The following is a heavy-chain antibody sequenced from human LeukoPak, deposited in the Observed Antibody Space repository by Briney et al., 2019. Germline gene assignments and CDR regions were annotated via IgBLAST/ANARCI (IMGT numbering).Heavy chain of an antibody. V-gene: IGHV4-59*08. CDR3: ARMYAGTAMVQNYFDY. Sequence: SETLSLTCTVSGGSISSYYWSWIRQPPGKGLEWIGYIYYSGSTNYNPSLKSRVTISVDTSKNQFSLKLSSVTAADTVVYYCARMYAGTAMVQNYFDYWGQGTLVTVSS. J-gene: IGHJ4*02. CDR1: GGSISSYY. CDR2: IYYSGST. D-gene: IGHD5-18*01.